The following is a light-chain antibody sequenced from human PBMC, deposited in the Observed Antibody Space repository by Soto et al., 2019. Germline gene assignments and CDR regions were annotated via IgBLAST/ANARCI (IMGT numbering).Light chain of an antibody. Sequence: QSALTQSASVSGSPGQSITISCTGTSSDVGGYNYVSWYQQHPGKVPKLMIYDVSNRPSGVSNRFSGSKSGNTASLTISGLQAEDEADYYCSSYTSSSTVIFGGGTKLTVL. CDR1: SSDVGGYNY. CDR2: DVS. J-gene: IGLJ2*01. CDR3: SSYTSSSTVI. V-gene: IGLV2-14*03.